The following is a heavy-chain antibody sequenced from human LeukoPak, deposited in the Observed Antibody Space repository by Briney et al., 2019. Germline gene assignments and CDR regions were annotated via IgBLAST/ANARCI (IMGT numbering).Heavy chain of an antibody. J-gene: IGHJ4*02. V-gene: IGHV4-30-2*01. D-gene: IGHD5-18*01. CDR2: IYHSGST. CDR3: ARLLLDTAMVFDY. CDR1: GGSISSGSYY. Sequence: PSETLSLTCTVSGGSISSGSYYWSWIRQPPGKGLEWIGYIYHSGSTYYNPSLKSRVTISVDRSKNQFSLKLSSVTAADTAVYYCARLLLDTAMVFDYWGQGTLVTVSS.